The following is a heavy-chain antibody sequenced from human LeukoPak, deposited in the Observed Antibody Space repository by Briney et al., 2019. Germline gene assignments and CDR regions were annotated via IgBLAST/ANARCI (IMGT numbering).Heavy chain of an antibody. V-gene: IGHV4-59*11. CDR3: ARERDSSSSNAFDI. J-gene: IGHJ3*02. Sequence: SETLSLTCTVSGGSISSHYWSWIRQPPGKGLEWIGYIYYSGSTNYSPSLKSRVTISVDTSKNQFSLKLSSVTAADTAVYYCARERDSSSSNAFDIWGQGTMVTVSS. D-gene: IGHD6-6*01. CDR2: IYYSGST. CDR1: GGSISSHY.